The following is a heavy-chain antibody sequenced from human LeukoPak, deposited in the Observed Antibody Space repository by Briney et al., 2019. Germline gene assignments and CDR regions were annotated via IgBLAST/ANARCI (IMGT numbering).Heavy chain of an antibody. CDR3: ARGLQYQLLKALGYYYMDV. J-gene: IGHJ6*03. D-gene: IGHD2-2*01. CDR2: IIPISGTA. Sequence: SVKVSCKAPGGTFSSHAIAWVRQAPGQGPEWMGGIIPISGTANYAQKFQGRVTITTDESTSTAYMELSSLTSDDTAVYYCARGLQYQLLKALGYYYMDVWGEGTTVTVSS. V-gene: IGHV1-69*05. CDR1: GGTFSSHA.